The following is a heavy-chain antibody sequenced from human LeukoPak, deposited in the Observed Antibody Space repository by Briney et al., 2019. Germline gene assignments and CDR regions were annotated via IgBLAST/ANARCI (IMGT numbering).Heavy chain of an antibody. CDR3: ARDQIVVPAAMQD. V-gene: IGHV1-69*13. J-gene: IGHJ4*02. Sequence: SVKVSFKASGGTFIIYAISWVRQAPGQGREWMGGIIPIFGTANYAQKFQGRVTITADESTSTAYMELSSLRSEDTAVYYCARDQIVVPAAMQDWGQGTLVTVSS. CDR2: IIPIFGTA. D-gene: IGHD2-2*01. CDR1: GGTFIIYA.